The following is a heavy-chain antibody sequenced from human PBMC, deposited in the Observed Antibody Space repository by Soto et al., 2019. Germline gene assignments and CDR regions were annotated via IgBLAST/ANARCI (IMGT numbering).Heavy chain of an antibody. Sequence: SETLSLTCTVSGGSISSYYWSWIRQPAGKGLEWIGRIYTSGSTNYNPSLKSRVTMSVDTSKNHFSLKLSCMTAADTAVYYCAREGYYYDSSTRRFDTVGQGTLVTAPQ. D-gene: IGHD3-22*01. CDR1: GGSISSYY. CDR3: AREGYYYDSSTRRFDT. CDR2: IYTSGST. J-gene: IGHJ5*02. V-gene: IGHV4-4*07.